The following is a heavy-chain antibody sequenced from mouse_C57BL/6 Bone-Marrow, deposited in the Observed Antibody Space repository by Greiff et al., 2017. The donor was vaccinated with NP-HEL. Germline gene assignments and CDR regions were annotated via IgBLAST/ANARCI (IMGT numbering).Heavy chain of an antibody. Sequence: QVQLQQPGAELVKPGASVKLSCKASGYTFTTYWMQWVKQRPGQGLEWIGEIDPSDSYTNYNQKFKGKATLTVDTSSSTAYMQLSSLTSEDSAVDYGERKAYYGRSYEFAYWGQGTGVTVTA. CDR1: GYTFTTYW. CDR2: IDPSDSYT. D-gene: IGHD1-1*01. V-gene: IGHV1-50*01. J-gene: IGHJ3*01. CDR3: ERKAYYGRSYEFAY.